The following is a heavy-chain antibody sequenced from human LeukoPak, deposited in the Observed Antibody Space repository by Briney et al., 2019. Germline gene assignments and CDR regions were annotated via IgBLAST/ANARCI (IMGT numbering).Heavy chain of an antibody. Sequence: SQTLSLTCTVSGGSISSGDYSWSWIRQPPGKGLEWIGYIYYSGSTYYNPSLKSRVTISVDTSKNQFSLKLSSVTAADTAVYYCASNVVVVAATHYYYYGMDVWGQGTTVTVSS. CDR1: GGSISSGDYS. CDR3: ASNVVVVAATHYYYYGMDV. V-gene: IGHV4-30-4*01. J-gene: IGHJ6*02. D-gene: IGHD2-15*01. CDR2: IYYSGST.